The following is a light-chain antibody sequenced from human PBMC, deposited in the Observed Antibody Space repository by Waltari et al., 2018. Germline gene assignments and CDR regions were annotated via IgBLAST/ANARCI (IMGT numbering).Light chain of an antibody. J-gene: IGKJ4*01. V-gene: IGKV1-39*01. CDR3: QQSYSTPPLT. Sequence: DIQLTQSPSSLSAAVGDRVTITCRASQSISKALNWYQQKPRRAPKALIFDASSLQSGVPARFTGRGSGTDFTLTISSLQPEDFATYYCQQSYSTPPLTFGGGTKVEIK. CDR2: DAS. CDR1: QSISKA.